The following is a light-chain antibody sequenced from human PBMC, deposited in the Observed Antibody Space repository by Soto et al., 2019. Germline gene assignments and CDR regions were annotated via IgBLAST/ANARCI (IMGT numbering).Light chain of an antibody. J-gene: IGLJ2*01. V-gene: IGLV1-44*01. CDR1: SSNIGSNT. CDR3: AAWDDSLNGLI. CDR2: FNN. Sequence: QSVLTQPPSASGTPGQRVTISCSGSSSNIGSNTVNWYQQLPGTAPKLLIYFNNQRPSGVPARFSGSKSGTSASLAISGLQSEDEADYYCAAWDDSLNGLIFGGGTKLTVL.